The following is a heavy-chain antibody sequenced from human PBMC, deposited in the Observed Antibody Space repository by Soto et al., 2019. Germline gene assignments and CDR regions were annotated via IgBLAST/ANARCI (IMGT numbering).Heavy chain of an antibody. Sequence: QVQLVQSGAEVKKPGASVKVSCKASGYMFPSYYISWVRQAPGHGLERMAWISAYNANTNSAQKLQGRVTMTTDKSTSTAYMELRSLRSDDTAVYYCARDLPPSDYWGQGTVVTVSS. D-gene: IGHD2-2*01. CDR3: ARDLPPSDY. CDR1: GYMFPSYY. J-gene: IGHJ4*02. V-gene: IGHV1-18*01. CDR2: ISAYNANT.